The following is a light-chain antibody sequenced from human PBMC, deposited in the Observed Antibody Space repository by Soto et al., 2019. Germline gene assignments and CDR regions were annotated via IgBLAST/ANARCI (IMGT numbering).Light chain of an antibody. J-gene: IGLJ2*01. V-gene: IGLV1-40*01. Sequence: QSVLTQPPSVSAAPGQKVTISCSGSSSNIGNNYVSWYQQLPGTAPKLLIYNNSNRPSGVPDRFSGSKSGTSASLAITGLQAGDEADYYCQSYDGSLGVSIFGGGTKLTVL. CDR2: NNS. CDR1: SSNIGNNY. CDR3: QSYDGSLGVSI.